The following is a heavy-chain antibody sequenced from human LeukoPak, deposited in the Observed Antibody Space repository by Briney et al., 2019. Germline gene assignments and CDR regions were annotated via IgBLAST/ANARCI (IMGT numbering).Heavy chain of an antibody. Sequence: GGSLRLSCAASGITFSSYGMSWVRQAPGKGLEWVSVIYSGGSTYYADSVKGRFTISRDNSKNTLYLQMNSLRAEDTAVYYCARGEGYYYYYMDVWGKGTTVTISS. J-gene: IGHJ6*03. CDR3: ARGEGYYYYYMDV. CDR2: IYSGGST. V-gene: IGHV3-66*01. CDR1: GITFSSYG.